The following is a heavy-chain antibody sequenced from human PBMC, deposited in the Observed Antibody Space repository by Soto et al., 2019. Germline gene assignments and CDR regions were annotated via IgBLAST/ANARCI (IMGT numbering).Heavy chain of an antibody. J-gene: IGHJ5*02. CDR1: GFTFSSYA. V-gene: IGHV3-23*01. CDR3: AKALRFVLRFLEWPHRRTDP. D-gene: IGHD3-3*01. CDR2: ISGSGGST. Sequence: GGSLRLSCAASGFTFSSYAMSWVRQAPGKGLEWVSAISGSGGSTYYADSVKGRFTISRDNSKNTLYLQMNSLRAEDTAVYYCAKALRFVLRFLEWPHRRTDPWGQGTLVTVSS.